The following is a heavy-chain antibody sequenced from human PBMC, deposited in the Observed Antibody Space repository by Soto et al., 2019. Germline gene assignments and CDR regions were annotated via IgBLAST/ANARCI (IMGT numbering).Heavy chain of an antibody. Sequence: EVQLVESGGGLVQPGGSLRLSCAASEFTFSSYWMHWFRQAPGKGLVWVSRINSDGSDTTYADSVKGRFTISTDNVKNTLYLQMNSLRAEDTAVYYCAREATTDWYFDLWGRGTLVTVSS. CDR1: EFTFSSYW. J-gene: IGHJ2*01. V-gene: IGHV3-74*01. CDR3: AREATTDWYFDL. D-gene: IGHD1-1*01. CDR2: INSDGSDT.